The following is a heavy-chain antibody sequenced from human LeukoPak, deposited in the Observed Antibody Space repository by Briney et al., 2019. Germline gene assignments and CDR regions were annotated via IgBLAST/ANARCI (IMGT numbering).Heavy chain of an antibody. CDR3: AKRSGYDFWSGFDP. CDR1: GFTFSSYA. V-gene: IGHV3-23*01. J-gene: IGHJ5*02. Sequence: GGSLRLSCAASGFTFSSYAMRWVRQAPGKGLEWVSGISGSGGSTSYADSVKGRFTVSRDNSKNTLYLQMSSLRAEDTALYCCAKRSGYDFWSGFDPWGQGTLVIVSS. D-gene: IGHD3-3*01. CDR2: ISGSGGST.